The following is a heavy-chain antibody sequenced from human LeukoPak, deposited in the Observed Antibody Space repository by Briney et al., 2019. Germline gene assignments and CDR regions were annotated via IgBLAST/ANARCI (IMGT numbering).Heavy chain of an antibody. D-gene: IGHD6-19*01. Sequence: PSETLSLTCTVSGGSISSYYWSWIRQPAGRGLEWIGRIYTSGSTNYNPSLKSRVTISVDTSKNQFSLKLSSVTAADTAVYYCAREYGSSGWEYFDYWGQGTLVTVSS. CDR2: IYTSGST. CDR1: GGSISSYY. V-gene: IGHV4-4*07. CDR3: AREYGSSGWEYFDY. J-gene: IGHJ4*02.